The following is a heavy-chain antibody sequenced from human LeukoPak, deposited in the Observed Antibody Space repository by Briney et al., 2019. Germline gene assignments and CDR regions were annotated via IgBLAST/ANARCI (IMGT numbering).Heavy chain of an antibody. CDR2: IHYSGST. D-gene: IGHD4-17*01. CDR1: GYSISSGYY. CDR3: ARAGMTAVTDFDY. Sequence: PSETLSLTCAVSGYSISSGYYWGWIRQPPGKGLEWIGNIHYSGSTYYNPSLKSRVTISVDTSKNQFSLKVSSVTAADTAVYYCARAGMTAVTDFDYWGQGTLVTVSS. J-gene: IGHJ4*02. V-gene: IGHV4-38-2*01.